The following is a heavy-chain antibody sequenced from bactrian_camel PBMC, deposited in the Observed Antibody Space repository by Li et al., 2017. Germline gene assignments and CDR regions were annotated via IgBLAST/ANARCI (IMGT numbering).Heavy chain of an antibody. J-gene: IGHJ4*01. CDR3: AAGHWGGRCFPAAGY. CDR2: MYSGGRDT. CDR1: GPTYSGNC. Sequence: QLVESGGGLVQPGGSLRLSCRNSGPTYSGNCMGWFRQAPGKEREGLAAMYSGGRDTYAADSVKGRVTISQESANNTVYLQMNGLKPEDTGMYYCAAGHWGGRCFPAAGYWGQGTQVTVSS. D-gene: IGHD5*01. V-gene: IGHV3S1*01.